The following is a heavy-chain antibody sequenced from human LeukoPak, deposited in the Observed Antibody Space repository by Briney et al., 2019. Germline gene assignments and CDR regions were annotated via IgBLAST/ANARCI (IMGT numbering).Heavy chain of an antibody. CDR1: GFTFSDSA. CDR3: ARDWRDISGYPDY. CDR2: ISFSGANT. J-gene: IGHJ4*02. D-gene: IGHD3-22*01. Sequence: GGSLRLSCAASGFTFSDSAMSWVRQAPGKGLEWVSLISFSGANTYYADSVKGRFTISRDNSKNTLYLQMNRLRVEDTAVYYCARDWRDISGYPDYWEQRTLVTVSS. V-gene: IGHV3-23*01.